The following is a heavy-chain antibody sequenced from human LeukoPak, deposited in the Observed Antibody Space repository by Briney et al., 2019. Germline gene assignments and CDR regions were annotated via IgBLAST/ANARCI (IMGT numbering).Heavy chain of an antibody. CDR2: ISAYNGNT. Sequence: SVKVSCKASGYTFTDYYMHWVRQAPGQGLEWMGWISAYNGNTNYAQKLQGRVTMTTDTSTSTAYMELRSLRSDDTAVYYCARDLKRQIRLFGYWGQGTLVTVSS. CDR3: ARDLKRQIRLFGY. CDR1: GYTFTDYY. V-gene: IGHV1-18*04. J-gene: IGHJ4*02. D-gene: IGHD3-10*02.